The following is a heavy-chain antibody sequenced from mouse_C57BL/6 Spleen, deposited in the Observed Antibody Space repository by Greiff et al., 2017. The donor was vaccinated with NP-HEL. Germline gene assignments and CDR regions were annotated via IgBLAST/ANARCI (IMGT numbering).Heavy chain of an antibody. CDR1: GYAFSSSW. V-gene: IGHV1-82*01. D-gene: IGHD1-1*01. CDR3: ARWGNYDGSFDY. J-gene: IGHJ2*01. CDR2: IYPGDGDT. Sequence: QVQLKESGPELVKPGASVKISCKASGYAFSSSWMNWVKQRPGKGLEWIGRIYPGDGDTNYNGKFKGKATLTADKSSSTAYMQLSSLTSEDSAVYFCARWGNYDGSFDYWGQGTTLTVSS.